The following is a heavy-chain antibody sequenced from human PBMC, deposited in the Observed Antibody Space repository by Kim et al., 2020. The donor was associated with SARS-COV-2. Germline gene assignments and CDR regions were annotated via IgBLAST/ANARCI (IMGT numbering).Heavy chain of an antibody. D-gene: IGHD3-9*01. CDR2: ITGNGGST. V-gene: IGHV3-23*01. J-gene: IGHJ4*02. CDR3: AADIRIASLAIDS. CDR1: GFTFSSRA. Sequence: GGSLRLSCAAAGFTFSSRARSWVRQAAGKGPGWVSGITGNGGSTDDTGSVKGRVTVTRDNTENTGDPEMESARAGDKAVNLGAADIRIASLAIDSGGEGT.